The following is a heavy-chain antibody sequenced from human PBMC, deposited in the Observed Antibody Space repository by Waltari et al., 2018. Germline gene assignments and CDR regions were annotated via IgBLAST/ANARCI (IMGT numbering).Heavy chain of an antibody. J-gene: IGHJ4*02. CDR1: GFTFSSYA. V-gene: IGHV3-23*01. CDR3: ARYRIPYSSGAYFDY. Sequence: EVQLLESGGGLVQPGGSLRLSCAASGFTFSSYAMSWVRQAPGKGLEWVSAISGSGGSTYYADSVKGRFTISRDNSKNTLYLQMNSLRAADTAVYYCARYRIPYSSGAYFDYWGQGTLVTVSS. CDR2: ISGSGGST. D-gene: IGHD6-19*01.